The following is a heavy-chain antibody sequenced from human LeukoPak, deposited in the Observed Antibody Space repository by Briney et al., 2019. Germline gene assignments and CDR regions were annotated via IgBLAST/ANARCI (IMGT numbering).Heavy chain of an antibody. V-gene: IGHV1-18*01. D-gene: IGHD3-22*01. CDR3: ARDSYYYDSSGYYDY. CDR2: ISAYNGNT. J-gene: IGHJ4*02. Sequence: ASVKVSCKASGYTFTSYGISWVRQAPGQGLEWMGGISAYNGNTNYAQKLQGRVTMTTDTSTSTAYMELRSLRSDDTAVYYCARDSYYYDSSGYYDYWGQGTLVTVSS. CDR1: GYTFTSYG.